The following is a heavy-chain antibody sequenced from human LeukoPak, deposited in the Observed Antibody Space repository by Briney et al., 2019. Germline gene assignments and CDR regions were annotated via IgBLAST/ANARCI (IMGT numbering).Heavy chain of an antibody. CDR2: INPNSGGT. J-gene: IGHJ4*02. D-gene: IGHD4-17*01. CDR3: ARDLGDYVVLDY. CDR1: GYTFTGYY. V-gene: IGHV1-2*02. Sequence: ASVKVSCKASGYTFTGYYMHWVRQAPGQGLEWMGWINPNSGGTNYAQKFQGRVTMTRDTSISTAYMELSRLGSDDTAVYYCARDLGDYVVLDYWGQGTLVTVSS.